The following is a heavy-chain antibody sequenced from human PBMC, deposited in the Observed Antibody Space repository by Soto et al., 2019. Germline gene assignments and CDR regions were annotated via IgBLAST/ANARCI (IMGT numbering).Heavy chain of an antibody. Sequence: EVQLVESGGGLVQPGGSLRLSCAASGFTFSSYDMHWVRQATGKGLEWVSAIGTAGDTYYPGSVKGRFTISRENAKNSLYLPMNSLRAGDTAVYYCARGYCSGGSCYYFDYWGQGTLVTVSS. D-gene: IGHD2-15*01. V-gene: IGHV3-13*01. J-gene: IGHJ4*02. CDR3: ARGYCSGGSCYYFDY. CDR1: GFTFSSYD. CDR2: IGTAGDT.